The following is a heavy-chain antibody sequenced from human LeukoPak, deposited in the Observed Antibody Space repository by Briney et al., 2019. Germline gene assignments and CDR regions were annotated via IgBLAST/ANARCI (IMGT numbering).Heavy chain of an antibody. CDR1: GFTFSSYS. Sequence: MAGGSLRLSCAASGFTFSSYSMNWVRQAPGKGLEWVSSISSSSSYIYYADSVKGRFTISRDNAKNSLYLQMNSLRAEDTAVYYCARWATVELDYWGQGTLVTVSS. CDR3: ARWATVELDY. J-gene: IGHJ4*02. CDR2: ISSSSSYI. V-gene: IGHV3-21*01. D-gene: IGHD4-23*01.